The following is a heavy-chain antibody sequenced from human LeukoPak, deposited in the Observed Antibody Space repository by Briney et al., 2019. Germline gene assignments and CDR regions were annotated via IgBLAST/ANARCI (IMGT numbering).Heavy chain of an antibody. CDR1: GGSISSYY. J-gene: IGHJ6*03. CDR3: ARMKVGGPYYYYYYMDV. D-gene: IGHD1-26*01. CDR2: IYYSGST. V-gene: IGHV4-59*01. Sequence: PSETLSLTCTVSGGSISSYYWSWIRQPPGKGLEWIGHIYYSGSTNYNPSLKSRVTISVDTSKNQFSLKLSSVTAADTAVYYCARMKVGGPYYYYYYMDVWGKGTTVTVSS.